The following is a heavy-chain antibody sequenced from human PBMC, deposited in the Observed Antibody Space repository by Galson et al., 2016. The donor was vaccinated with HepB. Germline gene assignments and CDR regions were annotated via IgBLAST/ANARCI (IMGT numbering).Heavy chain of an antibody. V-gene: IGHV1-46*01. J-gene: IGHJ4*02. CDR3: VRQSYGDFPSDY. CDR2: TTPSGGAT. D-gene: IGHD4-17*01. CDR1: GYIFTSYY. Sequence: SVKVSCKASGYIFTSYYIHWVRQAPGQGLEWMGRTTPSGGATTFAQKFQGRVTLTRDTSTNTVYMELSSLRSEDTAMYYCVRQSYGDFPSDYWGQGTLVTASS.